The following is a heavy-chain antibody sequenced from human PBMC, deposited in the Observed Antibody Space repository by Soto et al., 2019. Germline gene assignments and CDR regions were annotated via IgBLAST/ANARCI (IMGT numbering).Heavy chain of an antibody. CDR2: IIPIFGTA. CDR3: ARDDCSVGSCYSYFDY. V-gene: IGHV1-69*01. D-gene: IGHD2-15*01. J-gene: IGHJ4*01. Sequence: ASLKVSFEASSGTFSVYASVGVRPSTRQGLEWMGGIIPIFGTANYAQKFQGRVTITADESTSTAYMELGSLRSEDMAVYYCARDDCSVGSCYSYFDYWGHGSLVTAPQ. CDR1: SGTFSVYA.